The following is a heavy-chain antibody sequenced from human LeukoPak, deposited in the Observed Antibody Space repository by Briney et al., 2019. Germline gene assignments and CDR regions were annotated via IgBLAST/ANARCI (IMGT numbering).Heavy chain of an antibody. J-gene: IGHJ6*02. CDR2: FDPEDGET. D-gene: IGHD2-2*02. V-gene: IGHV1-24*01. CDR1: GYTLTELS. Sequence: ASVKVSCKVSGYTLTELSMHWVRQAPGKGLEWMGGFDPEDGETIYAQKFQGRVTMTEDTSTDTAYMELSSLRSEDTAAYYCATVRHCSSTSCYRFPYGMDVWGQGTTVTVSS. CDR3: ATVRHCSSTSCYRFPYGMDV.